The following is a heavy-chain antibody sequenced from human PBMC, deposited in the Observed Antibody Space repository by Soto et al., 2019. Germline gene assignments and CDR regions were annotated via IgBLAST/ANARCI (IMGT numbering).Heavy chain of an antibody. J-gene: IGHJ4*02. V-gene: IGHV6-1*01. D-gene: IGHD1-1*01. CDR3: ARTSGTYAHLDY. CDR2: TYYRSKWYN. Sequence: SQTLSLTCVISGDSVSSNSAAWKWSRQSPSRGLEWLGRTYYRSKWYNDYAVSVKSRITINPDTSKNQFSLQLNSVTPEDTAVYYCARTSGTYAHLDYWGQGTLVTSPQ. CDR1: GDSVSSNSAA.